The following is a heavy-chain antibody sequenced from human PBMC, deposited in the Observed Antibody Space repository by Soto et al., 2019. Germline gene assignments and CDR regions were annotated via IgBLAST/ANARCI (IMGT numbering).Heavy chain of an antibody. CDR3: AHGVLRFLEWPHPPVDY. V-gene: IGHV2-5*01. Sequence: SGPTLVNPIQTLTLTCTFSGFSLSTRGVGVGWIRQPPGKALEWLALIYWNDDKRYSPSLKSRLTITKDTSKNQVVLTMTNMDPVDTATYYCAHGVLRFLEWPHPPVDYWGQGTLVTVSS. J-gene: IGHJ4*02. D-gene: IGHD3-3*01. CDR1: GFSLSTRGVG. CDR2: IYWNDDK.